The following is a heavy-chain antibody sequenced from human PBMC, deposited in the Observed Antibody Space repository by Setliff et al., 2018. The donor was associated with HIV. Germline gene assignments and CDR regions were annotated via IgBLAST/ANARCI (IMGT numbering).Heavy chain of an antibody. CDR2: IHYSGSS. V-gene: IGHV4-38-2*02. CDR3: ARDIRGSNNWFDP. Sequence: PSETLSLTCAVSGYSISRGYYWGWIRQPPGKGLEWIGYIHYSGSSNYNPSLKSRVSISLDTSKKQVSLKLNSVTAADTAVYYCARDIRGSNNWFDPWGQGTLVTVSS. D-gene: IGHD3-16*01. CDR1: GYSISRGYY. J-gene: IGHJ5*02.